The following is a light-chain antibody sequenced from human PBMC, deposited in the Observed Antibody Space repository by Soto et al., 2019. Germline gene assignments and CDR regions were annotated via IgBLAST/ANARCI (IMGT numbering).Light chain of an antibody. V-gene: IGKV1-33*01. CDR2: DAS. J-gene: IGKJ4*01. CDR3: QQFENLPLT. CDR1: QAITTY. Sequence: DIQMTQSPSSLSASVGDRVTITCQASQAITTYLNWYQRIPGKAPKLLIYDASNLETGVPSRFSGSGSGTDFTFTISSLQPEDFATYYCQQFENLPLTFGGGTTVEIK.